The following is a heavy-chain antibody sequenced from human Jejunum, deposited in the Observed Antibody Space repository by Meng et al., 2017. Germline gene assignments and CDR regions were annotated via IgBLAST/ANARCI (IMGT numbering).Heavy chain of an antibody. D-gene: IGHD6-13*01. Sequence: SETLSLTCTVSGYSISGGSYWGWIRQSPGRGLEWIGSIYPTESTYYESTYYNPSLKSRLTISIDTSKNQFSLKLGSVTAADTAVYYCGRSSSSQYFIDYWGQGTLVTVSS. CDR3: GRSSSSQYFIDY. CDR2: IYPTESTYYEST. J-gene: IGHJ4*02. V-gene: IGHV4-38-2*02. CDR1: GYSISGGSY.